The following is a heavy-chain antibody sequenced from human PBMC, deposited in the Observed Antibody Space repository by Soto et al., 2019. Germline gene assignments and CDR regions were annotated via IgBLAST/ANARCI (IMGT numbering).Heavy chain of an antibody. D-gene: IGHD6-6*01. CDR1: GGSFSGYY. CDR2: INHSGST. CDR3: AREPRTKDGEITAAHYYFDY. J-gene: IGHJ4*02. V-gene: IGHV4-34*01. Sequence: QVQLQQWGAGLLKPSETLSLTCAVYGGSFSGYYWSWIRQPPGKGLEWIGEINHSGSTNYNPSLKSRVTISVDTSKNQFSLKLSSATAADTAVYYCAREPRTKDGEITAAHYYFDYWGQGTLVTVSS.